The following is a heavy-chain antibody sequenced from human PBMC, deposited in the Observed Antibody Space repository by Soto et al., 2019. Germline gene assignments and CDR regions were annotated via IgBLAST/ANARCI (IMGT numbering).Heavy chain of an antibody. CDR3: ATHWSVPAGMWYFDY. CDR1: GGSISSSNW. D-gene: IGHD2-2*01. J-gene: IGHJ4*02. V-gene: IGHV4-4*02. CDR2: IYHSGST. Sequence: SETLSLTCAVSGGSISSSNWWSWVRQPPGKGLEWIGEIYHSGSTNYNPSLKSRVTISVDKSKNQFSLKLNSVTAADTAVYYCATHWSVPAGMWYFDYWGKGPLVTVPS.